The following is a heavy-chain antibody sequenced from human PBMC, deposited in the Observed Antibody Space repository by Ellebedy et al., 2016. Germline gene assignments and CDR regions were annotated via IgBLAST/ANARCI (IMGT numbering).Heavy chain of an antibody. Sequence: GGSLRLSCAVSGFTFSNYGMHWVRQAPGKGLEWVAIILYDGSDKYCADSVKGRFTISRDNSKNTLYLQMNSLRAEDTAVYYCARDGGSLYFDYWGQGTLVTVSS. J-gene: IGHJ4*02. D-gene: IGHD3-16*01. CDR2: ILYDGSDK. CDR3: ARDGGSLYFDY. CDR1: GFTFSNYG. V-gene: IGHV3-33*05.